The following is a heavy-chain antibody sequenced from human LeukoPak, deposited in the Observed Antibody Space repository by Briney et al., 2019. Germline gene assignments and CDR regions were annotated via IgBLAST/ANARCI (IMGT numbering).Heavy chain of an antibody. Sequence: PGGSLRLSCAASGFTFSETWMNWVRQAPGKGLEWVSSISSSSSYIYYADSVKGRFTISRDNAKNSLYLQMNSLRAEDTAVYYCARWAGFDYGDYGGGDYWGQGTLVTVSS. J-gene: IGHJ4*02. V-gene: IGHV3-21*01. CDR2: ISSSSSYI. CDR3: ARWAGFDYGDYGGGDY. CDR1: GFTFSETW. D-gene: IGHD4-17*01.